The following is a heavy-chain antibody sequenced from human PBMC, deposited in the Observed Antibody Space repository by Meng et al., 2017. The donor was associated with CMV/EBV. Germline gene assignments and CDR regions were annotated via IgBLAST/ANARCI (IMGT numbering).Heavy chain of an antibody. Sequence: QLQLQESGPGLVKPSETLSLTCTVSGGSISSSSYYWGWIRQPPGKGLEWIGSIYYSGSTYYHPSLKSRVTISVDTSKNQFSLKLSSVTAADTAVYYCARYSGSYYSYWGQGTLVTVSS. D-gene: IGHD1-26*01. V-gene: IGHV4-39*01. J-gene: IGHJ4*02. CDR1: GGSISSSSYY. CDR2: IYYSGST. CDR3: ARYSGSYYSY.